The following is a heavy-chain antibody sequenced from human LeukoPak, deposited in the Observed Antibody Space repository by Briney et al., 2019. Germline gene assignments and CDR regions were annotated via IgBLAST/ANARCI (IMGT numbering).Heavy chain of an antibody. J-gene: IGHJ4*02. CDR1: GGSISSGDYY. Sequence: PSETLSLTCTVSGGSISSGDYYWSWIRQPPGKGLEWIGYIYYSGSTYYSPSLKSRVTISVDTSKNQFSLKLSSVTAADTAVYYCARARCSSTSCYTFDYWGQGTLVTVSS. D-gene: IGHD2-2*02. CDR3: ARARCSSTSCYTFDY. V-gene: IGHV4-30-4*01. CDR2: IYYSGST.